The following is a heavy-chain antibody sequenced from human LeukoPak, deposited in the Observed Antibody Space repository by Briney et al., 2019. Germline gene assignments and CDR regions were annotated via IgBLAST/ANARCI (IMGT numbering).Heavy chain of an antibody. J-gene: IGHJ4*02. Sequence: ASVKVSCKASGYTFTSYDINWVRQATGQGLEWMGWMNPNSGNTGYAQKFQGRVTMTRNTSISTAYMELSSLRSEDTAVYYCASGFLGGYDSNFDYWGQGTLVTVSS. V-gene: IGHV1-8*01. CDR2: MNPNSGNT. D-gene: IGHD5-12*01. CDR3: ASGFLGGYDSNFDY. CDR1: GYTFTSYD.